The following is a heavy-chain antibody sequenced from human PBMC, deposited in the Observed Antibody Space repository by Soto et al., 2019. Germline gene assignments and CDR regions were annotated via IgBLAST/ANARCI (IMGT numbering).Heavy chain of an antibody. D-gene: IGHD4-17*01. Sequence: ATLKVSCKASGYTFTDYYMHWVRQAPVQGLEWMGWINPNSGGTNYAQKFQGRVTMARDTSISTAYMELRRLRSDDTAVYYCARAVSTLLYYFDYWGQETLVTVSS. CDR2: INPNSGGT. J-gene: IGHJ4*02. CDR1: GYTFTDYY. V-gene: IGHV1-2*02. CDR3: ARAVSTLLYYFDY.